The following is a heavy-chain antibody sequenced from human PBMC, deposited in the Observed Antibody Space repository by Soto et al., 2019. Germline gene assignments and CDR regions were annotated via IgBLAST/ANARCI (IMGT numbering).Heavy chain of an antibody. V-gene: IGHV1-3*01. CDR2: INAGIGNT. D-gene: IGHD2-21*01. CDR1: GSTFTDYA. J-gene: IGHJ5*02. CDR3: AVPVSIKACLDP. Sequence: SVKVSCKASGSTFTDYAMHWVRQAPGQRLEWMGWINAGIGNTKYSQKLQGRVTITRDTSASTAYMELSSLRSEDTAVYYCAVPVSIKACLDPWGNGTRV.